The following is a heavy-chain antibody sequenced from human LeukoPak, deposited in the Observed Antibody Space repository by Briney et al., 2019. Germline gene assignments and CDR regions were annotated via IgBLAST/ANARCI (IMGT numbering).Heavy chain of an antibody. Sequence: GGSLRLSCAGSGFTFSSYSMHWVRQAPGKGLEWVSSISSSSSYIYYADSVKGRFTISRDNAKNSLYLQMNSLRAEDTAVYYCARENLGYYYYMDVWGKGTTVTISS. CDR1: GFTFSSYS. J-gene: IGHJ6*03. CDR2: ISSSSSYI. V-gene: IGHV3-21*01. D-gene: IGHD3-10*01. CDR3: ARENLGYYYYMDV.